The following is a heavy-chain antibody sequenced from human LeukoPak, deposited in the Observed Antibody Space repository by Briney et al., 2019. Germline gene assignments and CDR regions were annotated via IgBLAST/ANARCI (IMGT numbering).Heavy chain of an antibody. D-gene: IGHD3-10*01. V-gene: IGHV3-7*01. CDR3: ARLSAYYYGSYFYYYMDV. Sequence: PGGSLRLSPEGSRFSFSSYWMTWVRQLPGKRPEWVSNIRQEESERYFADSVKGRLTISRDNAKKSVYLHMSSLRAEDTALYYCARLSAYYYGSYFYYYMDVWGKGTTVTVSS. CDR1: RFSFSSYW. CDR2: IRQEESER. J-gene: IGHJ6*03.